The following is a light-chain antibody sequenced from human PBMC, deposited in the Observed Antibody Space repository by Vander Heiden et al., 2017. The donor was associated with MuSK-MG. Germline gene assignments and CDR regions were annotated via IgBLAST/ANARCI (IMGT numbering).Light chain of an antibody. CDR2: LNIDGSH. CDR3: QTWGTGSPVV. J-gene: IGLJ2*01. Sequence: QLVLTQSPSASASLGASVKLTCTLSSGHSSYAIEWHQQQPEKGPRYLMKLNIDGSHSKGDGIPDRFSGSSSGAEPFLTISSLQEEDEADYYCQTWGTGSPVVFGGGTKLTVL. CDR1: SGHSSYA. V-gene: IGLV4-69*01.